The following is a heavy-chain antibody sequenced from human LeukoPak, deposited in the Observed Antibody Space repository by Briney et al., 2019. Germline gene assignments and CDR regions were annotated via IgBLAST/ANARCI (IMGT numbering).Heavy chain of an antibody. D-gene: IGHD3-9*01. CDR3: ARVHYDILTGYSYFDY. Sequence: ASVKVSCKASGYRFTSYGISWVRQAPGQGLEWMGWISAYNGNTNYAQKLQGRVTMTTDTSTSTAYMELRSLRSDDTAVYYCARVHYDILTGYSYFDYWGQGTLVTVSS. J-gene: IGHJ4*02. CDR2: ISAYNGNT. CDR1: GYRFTSYG. V-gene: IGHV1-18*01.